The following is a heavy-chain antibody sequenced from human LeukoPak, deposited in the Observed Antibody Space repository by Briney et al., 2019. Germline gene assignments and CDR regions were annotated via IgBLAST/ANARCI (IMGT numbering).Heavy chain of an antibody. CDR3: ARLRGAAGSFFLYYYYYGMDV. Sequence: SETLSLTCIVSGYSISSDYCWGWIRQAPGKGLEWIGSISHRGSTYYNPSLKSRVTISVDTSKNQFSLKLSSVTAADTAVYYCARLRGAAGSFFLYYYYYGMDVWGQGTTVTVSS. J-gene: IGHJ6*02. D-gene: IGHD6-13*01. CDR2: ISHRGST. V-gene: IGHV4-38-2*02. CDR1: GYSISSDYC.